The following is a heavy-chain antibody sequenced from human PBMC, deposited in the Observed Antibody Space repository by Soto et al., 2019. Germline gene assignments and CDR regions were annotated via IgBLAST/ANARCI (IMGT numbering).Heavy chain of an antibody. CDR3: ERDKVVVTADSNGDFDI. V-gene: IGHV4-38-2*02. D-gene: IGHD2-2*01. Sequence: SATXSLTCALSGDSIISGYYFGCIRQPPGKVLEWIGSIYHSGSTYYNPSLKSRVTISVETSKNRFSLKLSSVTAADTAVYYCERDKVVVTADSNGDFDIWGQGTMVTVSS. J-gene: IGHJ3*02. CDR2: IYHSGST. CDR1: GDSIISGYY.